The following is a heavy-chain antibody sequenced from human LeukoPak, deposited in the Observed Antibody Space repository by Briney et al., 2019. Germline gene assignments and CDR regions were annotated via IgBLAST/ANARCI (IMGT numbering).Heavy chain of an antibody. CDR3: ENRVGDDTYPFLY. D-gene: IGHD2/OR15-2a*01. J-gene: IGHJ4*02. CDR2: ASRQEGHR. V-gene: IGHV3-30*18. Sequence: HAGGSLRLSCAASGFTFSNYEMLWVRQAPTKGLEWVAFASRQEGHRSYPASVRGPFPNSSEKSNNTLYLEMSRLNTRDTAVYYCENRVGDDTYPFLYWGERTLVTLSS. CDR1: GFTFSNYE.